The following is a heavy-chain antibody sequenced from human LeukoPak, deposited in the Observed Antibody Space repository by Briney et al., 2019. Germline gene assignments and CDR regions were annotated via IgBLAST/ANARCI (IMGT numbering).Heavy chain of an antibody. Sequence: GASVKVSCKVSGYTLTELSMHWVRQAPGKGLEWMGGFDPEDGETIYAQKFQGRATMTEDTSTDTAYMELSSLRSEDTAVYYCARAPFLGGLRFLEWLSDYYYYGMDVWGQGTTVTVSS. CDR2: FDPEDGET. J-gene: IGHJ6*02. D-gene: IGHD3-3*01. CDR3: ARAPFLGGLRFLEWLSDYYYYGMDV. V-gene: IGHV1-24*01. CDR1: GYTLTELS.